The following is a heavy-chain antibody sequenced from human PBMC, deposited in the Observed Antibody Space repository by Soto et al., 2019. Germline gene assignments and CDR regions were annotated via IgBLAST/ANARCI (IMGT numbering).Heavy chain of an antibody. CDR2: IKPDGSEK. D-gene: IGHD3-22*01. V-gene: IGHV3-7*04. CDR3: ARGDYYDSSGPFSDAFDI. Sequence: GXSLRLSCVASGFAFSGYAPSWFRQTPHKRLEWVANIKPDGSEKWYVDSVKGRFTISRDNAKNSLYLQMNSLRAEDTAVYYCARGDYYDSSGPFSDAFDIWGQGTMVTVSS. J-gene: IGHJ3*02. CDR1: GFAFSGYA.